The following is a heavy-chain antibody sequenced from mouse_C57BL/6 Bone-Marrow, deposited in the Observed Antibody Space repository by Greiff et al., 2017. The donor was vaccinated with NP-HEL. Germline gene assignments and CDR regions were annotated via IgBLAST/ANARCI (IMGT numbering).Heavy chain of an antibody. V-gene: IGHV1-42*01. CDR1: GYSFTGYY. J-gene: IGHJ4*01. D-gene: IGHD2-1*01. Sequence: VQLQQSGPELVKPGASVKISCKASGYSFTGYYMNWVKQSPEKSLEWIGEINPSTGGTTYNQKFKAKATLTVDKSSSTAYMQLKSLTSEDSAVYYCARREGYGNYGYYAMDYWGQGTSVTVSS. CDR3: ARREGYGNYGYYAMDY. CDR2: INPSTGGT.